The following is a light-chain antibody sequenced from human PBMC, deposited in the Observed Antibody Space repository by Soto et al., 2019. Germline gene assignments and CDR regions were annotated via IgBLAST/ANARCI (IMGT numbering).Light chain of an antibody. CDR1: QSVSSY. Sequence: EIVLTQSPGTLSLSPGERATLSCRASQSVSSYLAWYQQKPGQAPRLLIYDASTRATGISARFSGSGSGTDFTLTISRLEPEDFAVYYCQQRSSSPGTFGQGTKVEVK. V-gene: IGKV3-11*01. CDR2: DAS. J-gene: IGKJ1*01. CDR3: QQRSSSPGT.